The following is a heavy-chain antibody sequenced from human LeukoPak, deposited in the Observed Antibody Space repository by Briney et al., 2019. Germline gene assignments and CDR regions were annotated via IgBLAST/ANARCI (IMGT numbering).Heavy chain of an antibody. CDR2: INPNSGGT. CDR1: GYTFTGYY. J-gene: IGHJ6*03. D-gene: IGHD1-14*01. V-gene: IGHV1-2*02. Sequence: ASVKVSCKASGYTFTGYYIHWVRQAPGQGLEWMGWINPNSGGTKFQGRVTMTRDTSISTAYMELSRLRSDDTAVYYCAYRGGYYYYYMDVWGKGTTVTVSS. CDR3: AYRGGYYYYYMDV.